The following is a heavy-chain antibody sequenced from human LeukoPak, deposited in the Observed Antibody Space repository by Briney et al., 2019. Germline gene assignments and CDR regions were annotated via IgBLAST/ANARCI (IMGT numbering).Heavy chain of an antibody. CDR3: ANARGFSLLGVVIED. V-gene: IGHV1-69*01. CDR1: GGTFSIYA. D-gene: IGHD3-3*01. J-gene: IGHJ4*02. CDR2: IIPIFGTA. Sequence: SVKVSCTASGGTFSIYAISWVRQAPGQGLEWMGGIIPIFGTANYAQKFQGRVTITADESTSTAYMELSSLRSEDTAVYYCANARGFSLLGVVIEDWGQGTLVTVSS.